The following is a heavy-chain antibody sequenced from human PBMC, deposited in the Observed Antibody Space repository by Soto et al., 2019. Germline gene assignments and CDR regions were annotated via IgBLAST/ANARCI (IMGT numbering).Heavy chain of an antibody. CDR2: IIPIFGTA. J-gene: IGHJ5*02. CDR1: GGTFSSYA. V-gene: IGHV1-69*13. CDR3: AREDCSGGSCQPNWFDP. D-gene: IGHD2-15*01. Sequence: ASVKVSCKASGGTFSSYAISWVRQAPGQGLEWMGGIIPIFGTANYAQKFQGRVTITADESTSTAYMELSSLRSEDTAVYYCAREDCSGGSCQPNWFDPWGQGXLVTVSS.